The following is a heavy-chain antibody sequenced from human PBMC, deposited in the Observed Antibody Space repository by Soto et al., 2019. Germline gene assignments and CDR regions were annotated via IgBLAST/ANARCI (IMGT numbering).Heavy chain of an antibody. V-gene: IGHV1-69*01. CDR1: GVTFTTHE. CDR3: ARDQYRHGSGTYYVTGWDH. J-gene: IGHJ4*02. Sequence: QVQLVQSGAEVRKTGSSVKVSCRAYGVTFTTHEFSWVRQAPGQGPEWMGGITPIFGTTKHAPKFQSRVTITADESTSTVYMELRSLRSDDTAVYYCARDQYRHGSGTYYVTGWDHWGQGTLVTVSS. CDR2: ITPIFGTT. D-gene: IGHD3-10*01.